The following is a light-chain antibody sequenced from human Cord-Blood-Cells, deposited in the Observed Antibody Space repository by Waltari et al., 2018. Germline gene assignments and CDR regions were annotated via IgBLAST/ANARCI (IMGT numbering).Light chain of an antibody. Sequence: EIVLTPSPGTLSLSPGERATLPCRASQSVSSSYLAWYQHKPGQAPRLLIYGASSRATGIPDRFSGSGSGTDFTLTISRLEPEDFAVYYCQQYGSSPQTFGQGTKVEIK. CDR1: QSVSSSY. V-gene: IGKV3-20*01. CDR3: QQYGSSPQT. CDR2: GAS. J-gene: IGKJ1*01.